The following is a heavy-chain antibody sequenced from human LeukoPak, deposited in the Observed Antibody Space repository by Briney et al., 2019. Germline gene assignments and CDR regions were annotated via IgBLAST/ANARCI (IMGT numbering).Heavy chain of an antibody. CDR1: GYTFPNYG. J-gene: IGHJ3*02. CDR3: ARIITFGGVIVIPGAFDI. V-gene: IGHV1-18*01. D-gene: IGHD3-16*02. Sequence: ASVKVSCKASGYTFPNYGISWVRQAPGQGLEWMGWISAYNGNTNYAQKLQGRVTMTTDTSTSTAYMELRSLRSDDTAVYYCARIITFGGVIVIPGAFDIWGQGTMVTVSS. CDR2: ISAYNGNT.